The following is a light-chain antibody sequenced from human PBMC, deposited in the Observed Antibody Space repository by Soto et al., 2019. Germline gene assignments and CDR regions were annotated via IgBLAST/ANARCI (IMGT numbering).Light chain of an antibody. CDR3: SSYTNTDSYV. CDR1: SSDVGAYSY. V-gene: IGLV2-14*01. J-gene: IGLJ1*01. CDR2: EVT. Sequence: QSVLTQPASVSGSPGQSITISCTGTSSDVGAYSYLSWYQQHPGKAPKVIIYEVTNRPSGVSSRFSGSKSGSTASLTIYGLQAEDEADYYCSSYTNTDSYVFGTGTKVTVL.